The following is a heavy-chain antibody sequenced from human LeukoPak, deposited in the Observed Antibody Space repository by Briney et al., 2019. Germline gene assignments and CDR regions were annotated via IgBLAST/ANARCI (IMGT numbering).Heavy chain of an antibody. CDR1: GFTFSIAW. CDR2: IKSRGDGETR. D-gene: IGHD3-3*01. V-gene: IGHV3-15*01. CDR3: AAVGEWLSNAFNT. Sequence: GGSLRLSCAACGFTFSIAWMSWVRQAPGKGLERVGRIKSRGDGETRDYAAPVKDRFIISRDDSKNTPYLQMNSLRTEDTAIYYCAAVGEWLSNAFNTWGQGTLVTVSA. J-gene: IGHJ3*02.